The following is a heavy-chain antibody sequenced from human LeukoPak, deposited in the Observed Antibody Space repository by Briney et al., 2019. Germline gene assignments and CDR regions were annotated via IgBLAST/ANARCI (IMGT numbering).Heavy chain of an antibody. V-gene: IGHV3-30-3*01. CDR2: ISYDGSNK. Sequence: TGGSLRLSCAASGFTFSSYAMHWVRQAPGKGLEWVAVISYDGSNKYYADSVKGRFTISRDNSKNTLYLQMNSLRAEDTAVYYCARELSCSSTSCYRTYYYYGMDVWGQGTTVTVSS. J-gene: IGHJ6*02. CDR1: GFTFSSYA. CDR3: ARELSCSSTSCYRTYYYYGMDV. D-gene: IGHD2-2*01.